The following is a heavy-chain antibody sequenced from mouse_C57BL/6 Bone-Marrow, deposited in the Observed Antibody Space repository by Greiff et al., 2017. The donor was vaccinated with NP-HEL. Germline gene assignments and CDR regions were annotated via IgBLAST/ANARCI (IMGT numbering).Heavy chain of an antibody. D-gene: IGHD1-1*01. CDR3: ARNRFRITTVVAPVGYFDV. CDR1: GFSLSTSGMG. J-gene: IGHJ1*03. V-gene: IGHV8-12*01. Sequence: QVTLKESGPGILQSSQTLSLTCSFSGFSLSTSGMGVSWIRQPSGKGLEWLAHLYWDDDKRYNPSLKSRLTISKATSRNQVFLKITSVDTADTATYYCARNRFRITTVVAPVGYFDVWGTGTTVTVSS. CDR2: LYWDDDK.